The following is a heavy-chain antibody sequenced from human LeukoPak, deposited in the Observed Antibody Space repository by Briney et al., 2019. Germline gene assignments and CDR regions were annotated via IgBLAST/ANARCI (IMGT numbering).Heavy chain of an antibody. CDR3: TRVGVGGY. V-gene: IGHV3-7*01. D-gene: IGHD3-16*01. CDR2: ISPDGRDK. Sequence: PGGSLRLSCAASGFTFTTFWMTWVRQAPGKGLEWVANISPDGRDKYYVDSVKGRFTISRDNAKDSLFLQMNSPRVEDTAMYFCTRVGVGGYWGQGTWSPSPQ. CDR1: GFTFTTFW. J-gene: IGHJ4*02.